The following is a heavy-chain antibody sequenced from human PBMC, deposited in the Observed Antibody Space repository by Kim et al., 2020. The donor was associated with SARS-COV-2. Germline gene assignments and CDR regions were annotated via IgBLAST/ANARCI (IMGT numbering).Heavy chain of an antibody. Sequence: GGSLRLSCAASGFTFSSYAMSWVRQAPGKGLEWVSAISGSGGSTYYADSVKGRFTISRDNSKNTLYLQMNSLRAEDTAVYYCAKDRPILTGYYTLLDYWGQGTLVTVSS. CDR3: AKDRPILTGYYTLLDY. D-gene: IGHD3-9*01. V-gene: IGHV3-23*01. CDR2: ISGSGGST. CDR1: GFTFSSYA. J-gene: IGHJ4*02.